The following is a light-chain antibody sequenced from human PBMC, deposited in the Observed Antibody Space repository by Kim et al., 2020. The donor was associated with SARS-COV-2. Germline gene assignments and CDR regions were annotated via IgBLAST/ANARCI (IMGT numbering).Light chain of an antibody. CDR1: QSISSF. V-gene: IGKV1-5*01. Sequence: DIRMTQSPSTLSASVGDTVTMTCRASQSISSFLAWYQQKPGKAPKMLLYAASTLQSGVPSRLSGSVSGTDFTLTISNLQPDDFATYYCQQYESNSSTFGQGTKVDIK. CDR3: QQYESNSST. J-gene: IGKJ1*01. CDR2: AAS.